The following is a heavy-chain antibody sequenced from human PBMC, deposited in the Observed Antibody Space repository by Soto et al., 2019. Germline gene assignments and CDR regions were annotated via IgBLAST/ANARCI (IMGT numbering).Heavy chain of an antibody. D-gene: IGHD2-2*01. J-gene: IGHJ2*01. V-gene: IGHV1-69*01. CDR2: LIPIFGTA. CDR1: GGTFSSYA. Sequence: QVQLVQSGAEVKKPGSSVKVSCKASGGTFSSYAISWVRQAPGQGLEWMGGLIPIFGTANYAQKFQGRVTITADESTSTAYMELSSLRSEDTAVYYCARDCSSTSCRKGYWYFDLWGRGTLVTVSS. CDR3: ARDCSSTSCRKGYWYFDL.